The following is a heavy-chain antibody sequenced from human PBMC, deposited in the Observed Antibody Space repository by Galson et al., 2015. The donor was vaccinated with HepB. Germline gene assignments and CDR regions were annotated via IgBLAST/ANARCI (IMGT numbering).Heavy chain of an antibody. CDR1: GFTFSSYS. Sequence: SLRLSCAASGFTFSSYSMNWVRQAPGKGLEWVSYISSSSSTIYYADSVKGRFTISRDNAKNSLYLQMNSLRDEDTAVYYCARDQPAYQHGNTPLFYYYYGMDVWGQGTTVTVSS. D-gene: IGHD5-24*01. V-gene: IGHV3-48*02. J-gene: IGHJ6*02. CDR3: ARDQPAYQHGNTPLFYYYYGMDV. CDR2: ISSSSSTI.